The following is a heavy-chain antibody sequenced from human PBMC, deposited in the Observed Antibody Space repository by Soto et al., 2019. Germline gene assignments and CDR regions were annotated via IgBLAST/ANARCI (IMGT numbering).Heavy chain of an antibody. CDR1: GGSISSYY. J-gene: IGHJ4*02. Sequence: SETLSLTCTVSGGSISSYYWSWIRQPPGKGLEWIGYIYYSGSTNYNPSLKSRVTISVDTSKNQFSLKLSSVTAADTAVYYCAGGEYYDFWSPMWYWGKGTLVTVSS. V-gene: IGHV4-59*01. CDR3: AGGEYYDFWSPMWY. CDR2: IYYSGST. D-gene: IGHD3-3*01.